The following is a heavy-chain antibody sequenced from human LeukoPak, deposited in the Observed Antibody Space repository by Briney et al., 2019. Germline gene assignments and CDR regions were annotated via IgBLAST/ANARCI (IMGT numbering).Heavy chain of an antibody. CDR1: GYSFTSYW. Sequence: PGESLKISCKGSGYSFTSYWIDWVRQMPGKGLEWMGIIYPGDSDTRYSPSFQGQVTISADKSISTAYLQWSGLKASDTAMYYCARTIVGAIWPLDYWGQGTLVTVSS. V-gene: IGHV5-51*01. CDR3: ARTIVGAIWPLDY. D-gene: IGHD1-26*01. J-gene: IGHJ4*02. CDR2: IYPGDSDT.